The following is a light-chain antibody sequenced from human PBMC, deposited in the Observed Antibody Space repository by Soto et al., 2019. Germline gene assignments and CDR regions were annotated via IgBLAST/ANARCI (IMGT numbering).Light chain of an antibody. CDR1: SSDVGGYDY. J-gene: IGLJ2*01. V-gene: IGLV2-8*01. CDR2: EVT. CDR3: SSYASSDIVI. Sequence: QSVLTKPPSASGSPGQSVTISCTGTSSDVGGYDYVSWYQQHPGKAPKLLIYEVTQRPSGVPDRFSGSKSGSTASLTVSGLQGEDEADYYCSSYASSDIVIFGGGTKLTVL.